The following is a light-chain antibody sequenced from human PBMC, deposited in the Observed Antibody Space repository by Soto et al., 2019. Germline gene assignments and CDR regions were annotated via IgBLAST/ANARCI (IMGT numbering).Light chain of an antibody. CDR1: SSDIGAYDY. Sequence: QSALTQPASLSGSPGQSITISCTGTSSDIGAYDYVSWFQHHPGKAPKLMIYEVNKRPSGVSNRFSGSKSGNTAYLTISGLQVEDEAEYFCLSITTTTPPVFGTGTKLTVL. V-gene: IGLV2-14*01. CDR2: EVN. J-gene: IGLJ1*01. CDR3: LSITTTTPPV.